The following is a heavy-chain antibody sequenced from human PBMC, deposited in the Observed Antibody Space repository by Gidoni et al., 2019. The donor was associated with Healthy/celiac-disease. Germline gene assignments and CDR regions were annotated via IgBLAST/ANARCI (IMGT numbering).Heavy chain of an antibody. CDR3: ARDFVVAGMDV. CDR1: GGSFSGYY. V-gene: IGHV4-34*01. CDR2: INHSGST. D-gene: IGHD3-9*01. J-gene: IGHJ6*02. Sequence: QVQLQPWGAGLLKPSETLSLTCAVYGGSFSGYYWSWIRQPPGKGLEWIGEINHSGSTNYNPSLKSRVTISVDTSKNQFSLKLSSVTAADTAVYYCARDFVVAGMDVWGQGTTVTVSS.